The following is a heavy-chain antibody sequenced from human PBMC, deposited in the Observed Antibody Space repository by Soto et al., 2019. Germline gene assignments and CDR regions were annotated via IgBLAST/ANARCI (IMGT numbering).Heavy chain of an antibody. Sequence: SEPLSLTCTVSGGSISSSSYYWGRIRQPPGKGLEWIGNIYYSGSTYYNPSLTSRVTISVDTSKNQFSLKLSSVTAADTAVYYCASRKSSPYFDYWGQGTLVTVSS. CDR1: GGSISSSSYY. D-gene: IGHD3-10*01. CDR2: IYYSGST. V-gene: IGHV4-39*07. J-gene: IGHJ4*02. CDR3: ASRKSSPYFDY.